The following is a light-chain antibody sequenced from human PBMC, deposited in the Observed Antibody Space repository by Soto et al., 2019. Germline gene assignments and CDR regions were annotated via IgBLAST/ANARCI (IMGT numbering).Light chain of an antibody. CDR1: RSNIGRNY. Sequence: QSVLTQPPSVSAAPGGQVTISCSGTRSNIGRNYVSWYQQLPGSAPKLLIYENDRRPSGIPDRFSGSKSGTAATLDITGLQTGDEADYYCGAWDRGLKAGVFGGGTTLTVL. J-gene: IGLJ3*02. V-gene: IGLV1-51*02. CDR3: GAWDRGLKAGV. CDR2: END.